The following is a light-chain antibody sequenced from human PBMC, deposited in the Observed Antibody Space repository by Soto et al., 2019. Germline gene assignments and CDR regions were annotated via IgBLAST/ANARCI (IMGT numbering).Light chain of an antibody. Sequence: QSVLTQPPSASGTPGQRVTMSCSGSSSNIGSNTVNWYQQFPGTAPKLLIYRNNQRPSGVPDRFSGSKSGTSASLAISGLQSEDEADYYCAAWDDSLNGWVFGGGTKVTVL. J-gene: IGLJ3*02. V-gene: IGLV1-44*01. CDR1: SSNIGSNT. CDR2: RNN. CDR3: AAWDDSLNGWV.